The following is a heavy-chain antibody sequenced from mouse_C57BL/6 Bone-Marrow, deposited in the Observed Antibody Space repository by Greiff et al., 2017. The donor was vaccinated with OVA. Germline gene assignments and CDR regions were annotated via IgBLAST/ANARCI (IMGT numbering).Heavy chain of an antibody. D-gene: IGHD1-1*01. Sequence: EVKLMESGGDLVKPGGSLKLSCAASGFTFSSSGMSWVRQTPDKRLEWVATISSGGSYTYYPASVKGRFTISRDNAKNTLYLQMSSLKSEDTAMYYWARHGNYGSSPFAYWGQGTLVTVSA. CDR2: ISSGGSYT. V-gene: IGHV5-6*01. J-gene: IGHJ3*01. CDR3: ARHGNYGSSPFAY. CDR1: GFTFSSSG.